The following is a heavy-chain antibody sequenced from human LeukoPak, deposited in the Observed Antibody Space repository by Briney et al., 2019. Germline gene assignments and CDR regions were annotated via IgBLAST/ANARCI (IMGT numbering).Heavy chain of an antibody. CDR2: ISAYNGNT. Sequence: ASVKVSCKASGYTFTSYGISWVRQAPGQGLEWMGWISAYNGNTNYAQKVQGRVTMSTDTPTSTAYMELRSLRSDDTAVYYCARITIFGVDVAWFDPWGQGTLVTVSS. CDR3: ARITIFGVDVAWFDP. CDR1: GYTFTSYG. J-gene: IGHJ5*02. D-gene: IGHD3-3*01. V-gene: IGHV1-18*01.